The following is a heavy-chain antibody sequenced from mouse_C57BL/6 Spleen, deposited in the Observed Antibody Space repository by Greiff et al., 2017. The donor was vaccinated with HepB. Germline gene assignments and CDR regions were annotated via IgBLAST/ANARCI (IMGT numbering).Heavy chain of an antibody. D-gene: IGHD6-1*01. CDR3: ARDLSAFDV. CDR1: GFTFSSYA. CDR2: ISDGGSYT. J-gene: IGHJ1*03. V-gene: IGHV5-4*01. Sequence: EVQLQESGGGLVKPGGSLKLSCAASGFTFSSYAMSWVRQTPEKRLEWVATISDGGSYTYYPDNVKGRFTISRDNAKNNLYLQMSHLKSEDTAMYYCARDLSAFDVWGTGTTVTVSS.